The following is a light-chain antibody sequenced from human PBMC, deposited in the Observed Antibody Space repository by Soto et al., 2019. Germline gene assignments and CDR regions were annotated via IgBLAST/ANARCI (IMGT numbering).Light chain of an antibody. CDR3: QQYGNSPPWT. J-gene: IGKJ1*01. V-gene: IGKV3-20*01. CDR1: QSVRSSY. CDR2: GAS. Sequence: EIVLTQSPGTLSLSPGERATLSCRASQSVRSSYLAWYQQKPGQAPRLLIYGASSRATGIPDRFSGSGSGTDFTLTISRLEPEAFAVYYCQQYGNSPPWTFGQGTKVEIK.